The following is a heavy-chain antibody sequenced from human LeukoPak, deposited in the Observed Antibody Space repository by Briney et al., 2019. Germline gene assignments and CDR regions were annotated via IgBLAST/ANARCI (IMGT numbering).Heavy chain of an antibody. CDR1: GGTFSSYA. Sequence: ASVKVSCKASGGTFSSYAINGVRQAPGQGLEWMGWINPNSGGTNYAQKFQGRVTMTRDTSISTAYMELSRLRSDDTAVYYCARVRSSGPCGYWGQGTLVTVSS. J-gene: IGHJ4*02. CDR2: INPNSGGT. D-gene: IGHD6-19*01. V-gene: IGHV1-2*02. CDR3: ARVRSSGPCGY.